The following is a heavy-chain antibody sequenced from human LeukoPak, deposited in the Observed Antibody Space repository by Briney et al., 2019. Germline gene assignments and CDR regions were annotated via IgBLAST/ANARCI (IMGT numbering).Heavy chain of an antibody. CDR3: ARVSSIVVVTAIDY. Sequence: GGSLRLSCAASGFTFSSYWMHWVRQAPGKGLVWVSRINSDGSSTSYADSVKGRFTISRDNAKNTLYLQMNSLRAEDTAVYYCARVSSIVVVTAIDYWGQGTLVTVSS. D-gene: IGHD2-21*02. J-gene: IGHJ4*02. CDR1: GFTFSSYW. V-gene: IGHV3-74*01. CDR2: INSDGSST.